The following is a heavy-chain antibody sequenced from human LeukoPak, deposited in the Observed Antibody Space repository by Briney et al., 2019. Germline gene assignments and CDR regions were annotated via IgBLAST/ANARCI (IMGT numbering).Heavy chain of an antibody. J-gene: IGHJ3*02. V-gene: IGHV4-31*03. CDR2: IYYSGST. CDR1: GGSISSGDFY. Sequence: SETLSLTCTVSGGSISSGDFYWRWIRQHPGKGLEWIGYIYYSGSTYYNPSLKSRVAISVDTSKNQFSLKLSSVTAADTAVYYCAREWGSNDAFDIWGQGTMVTVSS. CDR3: AREWGSNDAFDI. D-gene: IGHD3-16*01.